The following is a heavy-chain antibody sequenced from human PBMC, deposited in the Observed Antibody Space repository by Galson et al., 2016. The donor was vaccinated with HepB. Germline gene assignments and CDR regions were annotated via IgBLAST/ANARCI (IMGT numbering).Heavy chain of an antibody. Sequence: SVKVSCKASGYTFTTYYLHWVRRAPGQGLEWVGIINPSVATTHYAQNFQGRVTMTMDTSTTTVYMELSSLRSEDTAVYYCAREAPATNYFDYWGQGTLVTVSS. CDR3: AREAPATNYFDY. CDR1: GYTFTTYY. J-gene: IGHJ4*02. CDR2: INPSVATT. D-gene: IGHD2-2*01. V-gene: IGHV1-46*01.